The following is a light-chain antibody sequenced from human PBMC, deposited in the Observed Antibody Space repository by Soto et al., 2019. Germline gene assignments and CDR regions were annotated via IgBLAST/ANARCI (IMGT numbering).Light chain of an antibody. J-gene: IGKJ4*01. CDR1: QSLSNN. V-gene: IGKV3-15*01. Sequence: EIVLTQSPGALSLPPGERATLSCRASQSLSNNIYLAWYQQKPGQAPRLLIYGASTRASGIPARFSGSGSGTDFTLTISSLQSEDFALYYCQQFNNWPLTFGGGTKVDIK. CDR2: GAS. CDR3: QQFNNWPLT.